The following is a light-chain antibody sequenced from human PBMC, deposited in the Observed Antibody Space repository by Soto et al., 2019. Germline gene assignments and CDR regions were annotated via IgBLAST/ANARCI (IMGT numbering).Light chain of an antibody. CDR1: QDITNY. Sequence: DIQMTQSPSSLSASVGDRVTITCQASQDITNYLNWYQQKPGKAPQLLIYDASNLETGVPSRFSGSGSGTDFTFTISSLQPEEIATYYCQQYDYLPITFGGGTKVEIE. V-gene: IGKV1-33*01. J-gene: IGKJ4*01. CDR2: DAS. CDR3: QQYDYLPIT.